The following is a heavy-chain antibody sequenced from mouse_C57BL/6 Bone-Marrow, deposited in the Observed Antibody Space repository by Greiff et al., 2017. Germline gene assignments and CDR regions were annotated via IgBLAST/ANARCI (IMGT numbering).Heavy chain of an antibody. CDR3: ARLEFDGSSGDWYFDV. CDR1: GYTFTSYD. D-gene: IGHD1-1*01. V-gene: IGHV1-85*01. J-gene: IGHJ1*03. Sequence: VQLQQSGPELVKPGASVKLSCKASGYTFTSYDINWVKQRPGQGLEWIGWIYPRDGSTKYNEKFKGKATLPLDTSSSTSYMELPSLTSEDSAVYFCARLEFDGSSGDWYFDVWGTGTTVTVSS. CDR2: IYPRDGST.